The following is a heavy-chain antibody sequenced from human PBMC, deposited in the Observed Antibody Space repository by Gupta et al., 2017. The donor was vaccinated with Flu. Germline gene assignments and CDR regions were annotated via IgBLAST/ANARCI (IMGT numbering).Heavy chain of an antibody. CDR3: ARGGATGNYYYYYTMDV. D-gene: IGHD3-10*01. Sequence: QPQLVESGGGVVQPGRSLRLSCAASGFPLSRYGTHWVRQAPGKGLEWVAVLSNDGVNKYYADSVRGRFIISRDDSRNTLYLELNSPRVDDTAVYFCARGGATGNYYYYYTMDVWGPGTSVTVSS. CDR2: LSNDGVNK. V-gene: IGHV3-30*03. CDR1: GFPLSRYG. J-gene: IGHJ6*02.